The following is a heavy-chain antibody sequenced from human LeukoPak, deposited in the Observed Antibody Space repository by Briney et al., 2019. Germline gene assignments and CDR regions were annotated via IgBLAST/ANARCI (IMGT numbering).Heavy chain of an antibody. CDR1: GFTLSSYA. J-gene: IGHJ4*02. D-gene: IGHD6-13*01. Sequence: GGTLRLSCAASGFTLSSYAMTWVRQAPGRGLEWVSSVDGGGGGTYYADSVKGRFTISRDNSKDTLYLQMNGLRAEDTAVYFCAKQSAGSAAWYSLHYDFWGQGTLVTVSS. CDR2: VDGGGGGT. CDR3: AKQSAGSAAWYSLHYDF. V-gene: IGHV3-23*01.